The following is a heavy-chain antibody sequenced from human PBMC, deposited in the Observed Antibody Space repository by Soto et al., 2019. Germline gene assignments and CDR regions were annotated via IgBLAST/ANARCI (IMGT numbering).Heavy chain of an antibody. V-gene: IGHV4-34*01. Sequence: QVQLQQWGAGLLKPSETLSLTCAVYGGSFSGYYWTWIRQPPGTGLEWIGEINHSGSTNYNPSLKRPFTISVVTSKIQFSLKLTSVTAADTAVYYCARDKTTGLFDYWGQGSLVTVSS. D-gene: IGHD1-7*01. CDR2: INHSGST. CDR1: GGSFSGYY. CDR3: ARDKTTGLFDY. J-gene: IGHJ4*02.